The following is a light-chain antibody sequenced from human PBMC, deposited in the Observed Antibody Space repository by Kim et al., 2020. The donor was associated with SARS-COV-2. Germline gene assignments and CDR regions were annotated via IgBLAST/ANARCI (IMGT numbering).Light chain of an antibody. V-gene: IGKV3-20*01. J-gene: IGKJ2*01. Sequence: LSPGERATLSCRASQSVDSNYLAWYQQKPGQTPRLVISTASSRATGIPERFSGSGSGTDFRLSISRLEPEDFAVYYCQQYGGSPYTFGQGTKLGI. CDR1: QSVDSNY. CDR3: QQYGGSPYT. CDR2: TAS.